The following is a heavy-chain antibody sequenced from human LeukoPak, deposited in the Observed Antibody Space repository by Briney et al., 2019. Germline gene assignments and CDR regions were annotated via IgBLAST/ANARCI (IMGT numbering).Heavy chain of an antibody. CDR3: AKGFTGMDF. J-gene: IGHJ4*02. CDR1: GFTFRSYG. Sequence: PGRPLRLSCAAPGFTFRSYGMHWVRQAPGKGLEWVAVISYDGSNKYYADSLKGRFSISRDNSRNTLYLQMNGLRAEDTAVYYCAKGFTGMDFWGQGSLVTVSS. V-gene: IGHV3-30*18. D-gene: IGHD3-16*01. CDR2: ISYDGSNK.